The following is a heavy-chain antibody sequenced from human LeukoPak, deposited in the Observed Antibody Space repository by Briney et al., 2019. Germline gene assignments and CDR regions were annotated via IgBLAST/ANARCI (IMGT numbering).Heavy chain of an antibody. CDR2: ISYDGSNK. D-gene: IGHD6-19*01. J-gene: IGHJ4*02. V-gene: IGHV3-30*03. CDR1: GFTFSSYG. Sequence: GGSLRLSCAASGFTFSSYGMHWVRQAPGKGLEWVAVISYDGSNKYYADSVKGRFTISRDNSKNTLYLQMNSLRAEDTAVYYCARGPSEYSSGWPFDYWGQGTLVTVSS. CDR3: ARGPSEYSSGWPFDY.